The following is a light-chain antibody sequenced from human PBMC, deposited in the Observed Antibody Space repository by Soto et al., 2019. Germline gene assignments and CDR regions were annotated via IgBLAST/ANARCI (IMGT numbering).Light chain of an antibody. CDR2: EGS. V-gene: IGLV2-23*01. Sequence: SVLTQPASVSGSPGQSITISCTGTSXDVGSYNLVSWYQQHPGKAPKLMIYEGSKRPSGVSNRFSGSKSGNTASLTISRLQAEDEADYYCCSYAGSSTYVFGTGTKFTVL. J-gene: IGLJ1*01. CDR3: CSYAGSSTYV. CDR1: SXDVGSYNL.